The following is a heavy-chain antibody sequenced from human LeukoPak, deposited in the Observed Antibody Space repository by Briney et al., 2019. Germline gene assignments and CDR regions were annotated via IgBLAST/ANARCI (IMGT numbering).Heavy chain of an antibody. D-gene: IGHD4-23*01. Sequence: SETLSLTCAVYGGSFSGYYWSWIRQPPGKGLEWIGEINHSGSTNYNPSLKSRVTISADTSKNQFSLKLSSVTAADTAVYYCARYSYGGNSETLDYWGQGTLVTVSS. CDR3: ARYSYGGNSETLDY. J-gene: IGHJ4*02. CDR1: GGSFSGYY. V-gene: IGHV4-34*01. CDR2: INHSGST.